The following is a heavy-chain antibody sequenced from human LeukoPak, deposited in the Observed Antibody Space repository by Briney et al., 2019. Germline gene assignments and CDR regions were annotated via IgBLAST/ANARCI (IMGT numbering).Heavy chain of an antibody. Sequence: PGGSLRLSCAASGFTFSSHWMNWVRQAPGKGLEWVSYISSTSSIKYYADSVRGRFTISRANAKDSLYLQMDSLRDEDTAVYYCARPPMKYCSTNSCDPAFDIWGQGTMVTVSS. J-gene: IGHJ3*02. V-gene: IGHV3-48*02. CDR1: GFTFSSHW. D-gene: IGHD2-2*01. CDR2: ISSTSSIK. CDR3: ARPPMKYCSTNSCDPAFDI.